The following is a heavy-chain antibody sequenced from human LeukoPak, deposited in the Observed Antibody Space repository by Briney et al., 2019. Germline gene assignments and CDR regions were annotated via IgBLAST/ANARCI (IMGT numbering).Heavy chain of an antibody. Sequence: SETLSLTCTVSGGSISSSNYYWGWIRQPPGKGLEWIGSIYYSGSAYYNPSLKSRVTISVDTSKNQFSLKLSSVTAADTAVYYCARWTMVRGVMGENWFDPWGQGTLVTVSS. J-gene: IGHJ5*02. V-gene: IGHV4-39*07. D-gene: IGHD3-10*01. CDR3: ARWTMVRGVMGENWFDP. CDR1: GGSISSSNYY. CDR2: IYYSGSA.